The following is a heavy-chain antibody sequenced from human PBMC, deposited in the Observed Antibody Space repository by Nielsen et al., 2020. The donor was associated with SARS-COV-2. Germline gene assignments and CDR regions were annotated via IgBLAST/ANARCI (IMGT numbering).Heavy chain of an antibody. CDR2: INPIGGYT. D-gene: IGHD2-15*01. V-gene: IGHV1-46*01. CDR1: GYTFTSYS. J-gene: IGHJ5*02. CDR3: VIVVADLAFDP. Sequence: ASVKVSCKASGYTFTSYSMHWVRQAPGQGLEWMGIINPIGGYTTYAQKFQGRVTMTRDTSTSTVYMELSSLRSEDTAVYFCVIVVADLAFDPWGQGTLVTVSS.